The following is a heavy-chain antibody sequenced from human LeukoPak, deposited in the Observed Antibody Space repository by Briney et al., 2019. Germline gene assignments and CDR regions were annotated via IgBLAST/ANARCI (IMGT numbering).Heavy chain of an antibody. D-gene: IGHD3-22*01. CDR1: GFTFSSYW. Sequence: GGSLRLSCAASGFTFSSYWMSWVRQAPGKGLEWVANIKQDGSEKYYVDSVKGRFTISRDNAKNSLYLQVNSLRAEDTAVYYCARDDSSAHYYFDHWGQGTPVTVSS. CDR2: IKQDGSEK. J-gene: IGHJ4*02. V-gene: IGHV3-7*01. CDR3: ARDDSSAHYYFDH.